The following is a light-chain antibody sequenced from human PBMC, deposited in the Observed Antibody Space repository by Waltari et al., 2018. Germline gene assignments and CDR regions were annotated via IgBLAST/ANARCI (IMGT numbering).Light chain of an antibody. J-gene: IGKJ2*01. CDR1: QCNSTW. CDR3: QHANSFPFS. V-gene: IGKV1-12*01. Sequence: DIQMTQSPSFVSASVEDRVTITCRARQCNSTWLAWYQHKPGKAPKLLIYAASGLQSGVTSRFSGSGSGTDFTLTINSLQPEDSATYYCQHANSFPFSFGQGTKLEIK. CDR2: AAS.